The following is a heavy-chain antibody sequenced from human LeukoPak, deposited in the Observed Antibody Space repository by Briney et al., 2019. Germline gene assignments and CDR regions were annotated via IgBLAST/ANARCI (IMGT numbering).Heavy chain of an antibody. CDR3: ARQVGTLDYFDY. V-gene: IGHV4-39*01. Sequence: PSETLSLTCTVSGGSISSSSYYSGWIRQPPGKGLEWIGSIYYSGSTYYIPSLKSRFTISVDTSKNQFSLKLSSVTAADTAVYYCARQVGTLDYFDYWGQGTLVTVSS. D-gene: IGHD2-21*02. J-gene: IGHJ4*02. CDR2: IYYSGST. CDR1: GGSISSSSYY.